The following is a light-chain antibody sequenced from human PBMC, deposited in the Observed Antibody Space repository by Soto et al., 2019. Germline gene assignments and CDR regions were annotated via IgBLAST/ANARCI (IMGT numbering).Light chain of an antibody. Sequence: EIVLTQSPGTLSVSPGERATLSCRASQTISSNYLAWYQQKPGQAPSLLIYGTSSRATGIPDRFSGSGSGTDFTLTISRLEPEDSAIYYWQPYVSWTFRPGAKVEIK. V-gene: IGKV3-20*01. CDR3: QPYVSWT. CDR2: GTS. J-gene: IGKJ1*01. CDR1: QTISSNY.